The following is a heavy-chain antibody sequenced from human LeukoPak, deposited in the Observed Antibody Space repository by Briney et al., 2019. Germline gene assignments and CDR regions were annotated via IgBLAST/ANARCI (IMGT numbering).Heavy chain of an antibody. V-gene: IGHV3-73*01. CDR2: IRSKANSYAT. CDR1: GFTFSGSA. J-gene: IGHJ4*02. CDR3: TRLGEYTSSWDEY. Sequence: GGSLRLSCAASGFTFSGSAIHWVRQASGKGLEWVGRIRSKANSYATGIAASVKGRFTVSRDDPKNTAYLQMNSLKTEDTAVYYCTRLGEYTSSWDEYWGQGTLVTVSS. D-gene: IGHD6-13*01.